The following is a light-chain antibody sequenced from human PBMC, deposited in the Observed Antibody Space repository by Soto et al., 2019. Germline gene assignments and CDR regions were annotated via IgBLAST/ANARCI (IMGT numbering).Light chain of an antibody. CDR1: SSDVGGYNY. J-gene: IGLJ1*01. Sequence: SVLTQPPSASGSPGQSVTISCTGTSSDVGGYNYVSWYQQHPGKAPKLMICEVSERPSGVPDRFSGSKSSNTASLTVPGLQAEDEADYYCSSYAGSNNFVFGTGTKVTVL. CDR3: SSYAGSNNFV. V-gene: IGLV2-8*01. CDR2: EVS.